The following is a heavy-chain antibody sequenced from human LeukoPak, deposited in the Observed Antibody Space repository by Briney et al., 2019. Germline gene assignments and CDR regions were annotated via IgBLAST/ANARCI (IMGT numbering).Heavy chain of an antibody. V-gene: IGHV3-74*01. CDR1: GFTFTRYW. CDR3: VRDVWGDRDGYFDN. CDR2: INIDGRST. J-gene: IGHJ4*02. Sequence: GGSLRLSCAASGFTFTRYWMHWVRQGPGKGLVWVSRINIDGRSTSYAESVKGRFTVSRDNAKNTLYLQMNSLGVEDTAVYYCVRDVWGDRDGYFDNWGQGTLVTVSS. D-gene: IGHD3-16*01.